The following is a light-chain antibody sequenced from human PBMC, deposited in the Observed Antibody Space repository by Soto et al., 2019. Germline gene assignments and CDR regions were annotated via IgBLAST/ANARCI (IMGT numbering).Light chain of an antibody. Sequence: EIMMTQSPATLSVSPGESATLSCRASQSVRNNLAWYQHKPGQAPRLLIYYASTRATGIPARFSGSGSGTEFTLTISSLQSEDFALYYCQQYNDWPPIIFGQGTRLEIK. CDR3: QQYNDWPPII. CDR1: QSVRNN. V-gene: IGKV3-15*01. J-gene: IGKJ5*01. CDR2: YAS.